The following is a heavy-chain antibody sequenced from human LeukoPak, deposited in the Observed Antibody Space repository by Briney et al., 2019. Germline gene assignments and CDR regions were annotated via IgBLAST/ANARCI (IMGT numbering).Heavy chain of an antibody. J-gene: IGHJ1*01. CDR2: ISGSGAYT. Sequence: GGSLRLSCAASGFTFSSYAMSWVRQAPGKGLEWVSTISGSGAYTYYADSVKGRFTISRDNSKNTLYLQMNILRAEDTAVYYCAKYFASGSYYKLPHWGQGTLVTVSS. V-gene: IGHV3-23*01. D-gene: IGHD3-10*01. CDR1: GFTFSSYA. CDR3: AKYFASGSYYKLPH.